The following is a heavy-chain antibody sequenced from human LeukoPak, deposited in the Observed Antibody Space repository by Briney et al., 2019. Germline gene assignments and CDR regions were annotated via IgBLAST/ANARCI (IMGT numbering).Heavy chain of an antibody. V-gene: IGHV1-69*06. Sequence: SVKVSCKASGGTFSSYAISWVRQAPGQGLEWMGGIIPIFGTANYAQKFQGRVTITADKSTSTAYMELSSLRSEDTAVYYCATYGGKGWRGAAAAYYMDVWGKGTTVTVSS. D-gene: IGHD4-23*01. CDR1: GGTFSSYA. CDR2: IIPIFGTA. J-gene: IGHJ6*03. CDR3: ATYGGKGWRGAAAAYYMDV.